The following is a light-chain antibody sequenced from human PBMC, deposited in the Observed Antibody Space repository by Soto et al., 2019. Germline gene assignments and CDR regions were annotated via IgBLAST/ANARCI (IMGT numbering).Light chain of an antibody. V-gene: IGKV1-5*01. J-gene: IGKJ1*01. CDR1: QSISSW. Sequence: DIQMTQSPSTLSASVGDRVTITCRASQSISSWLAWYQQKPGKAPKLLIYDASSLESGVPARFSGGGSGTEFTLTITSLQSEDFAVYYCHQYNGWPRTFGQGTKVDI. CDR3: HQYNGWPRT. CDR2: DAS.